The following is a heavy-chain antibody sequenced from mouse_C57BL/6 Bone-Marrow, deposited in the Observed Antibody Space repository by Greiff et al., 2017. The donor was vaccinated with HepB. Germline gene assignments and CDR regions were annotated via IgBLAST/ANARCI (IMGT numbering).Heavy chain of an antibody. CDR3: ARHDRAMDY. V-gene: IGHV7-3*01. CDR2: IRNKANGYTT. D-gene: IGHD2-12*01. J-gene: IGHJ4*01. Sequence: EVKVEESGGGLVQPGGSLSLSCAASGFTFTAYYMSWVRQPPGKALEWLGFIRNKANGYTTEYSASVKGRFTISRDNSQSILYLQMNALRAEDSATYYCARHDRAMDYWGQGTSVTVSS. CDR1: GFTFTAYY.